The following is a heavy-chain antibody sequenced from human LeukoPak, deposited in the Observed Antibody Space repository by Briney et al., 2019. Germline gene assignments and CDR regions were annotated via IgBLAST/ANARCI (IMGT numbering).Heavy chain of an antibody. Sequence: PGGSLRLSCADSGFTFSSYGMNWVRQAPGKGLEWVSYISSGGGTIYYADSVKGRFTISRDNAKNSLYLQMNSLRAEDTAVYYCARSNRAYSGYEQTGFDYWGQGTLVTVSS. V-gene: IGHV3-48*03. CDR1: GFTFSSYG. D-gene: IGHD5-12*01. J-gene: IGHJ4*02. CDR3: ARSNRAYSGYEQTGFDY. CDR2: ISSGGGTI.